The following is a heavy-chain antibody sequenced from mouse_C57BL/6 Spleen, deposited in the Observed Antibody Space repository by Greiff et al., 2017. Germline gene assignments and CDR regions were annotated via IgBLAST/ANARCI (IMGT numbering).Heavy chain of an antibody. CDR2: IDPETGGT. CDR3: TRGNYYGSRGVFDY. V-gene: IGHV1-15*01. J-gene: IGHJ2*01. CDR1: GYTFTDYE. D-gene: IGHD1-1*01. Sequence: QVQLQQSGAELVRPGASVTLSCKASGYTFTDYEMHWVKQTPVHGLEWIGAIDPETGGTAYNQKFKGKAILTADKSSSTAYMELRSLTSEDSAVYYCTRGNYYGSRGVFDYWGQGTTLTVSS.